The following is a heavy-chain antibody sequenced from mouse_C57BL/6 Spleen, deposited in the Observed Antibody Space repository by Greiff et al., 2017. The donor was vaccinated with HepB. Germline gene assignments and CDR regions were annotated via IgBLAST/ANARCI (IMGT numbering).Heavy chain of an antibody. J-gene: IGHJ1*03. Sequence: DVHLVESGGGLVQPKGSLKLSCAASGFSFNTYAMNWVRQAPGKGLEWVARIRSKSNNYATYYADSVKDRFTISRDDSESMLYLQMNNLKTEDTAMYYCVRHSNDYYWYFDVWGTGTTVTVSS. D-gene: IGHD2-4*01. CDR2: IRSKSNNYAT. CDR3: VRHSNDYYWYFDV. V-gene: IGHV10-1*01. CDR1: GFSFNTYA.